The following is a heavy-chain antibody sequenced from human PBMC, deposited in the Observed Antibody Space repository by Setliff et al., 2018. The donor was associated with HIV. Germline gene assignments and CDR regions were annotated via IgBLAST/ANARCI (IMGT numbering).Heavy chain of an antibody. V-gene: IGHV1-8*01. D-gene: IGHD6-19*01. CDR2: MNPNSGDT. CDR3: VRGPSSGWPAYYYYMDV. CDR1: AYTFTTYD. J-gene: IGHJ6*03. Sequence: SVKVSCKASAYTFTTYDINWVRQATGQGLEWMGWMNPNSGDTAYAQKFQGRVNMTRDTSISTAYLELSSLISEDTAVYYCVRGPSSGWPAYYYYMDVWGKGTTVTVSS.